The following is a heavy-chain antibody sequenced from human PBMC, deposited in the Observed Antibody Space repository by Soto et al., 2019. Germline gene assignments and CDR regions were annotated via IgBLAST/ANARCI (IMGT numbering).Heavy chain of an antibody. J-gene: IGHJ3*02. V-gene: IGHV3-30-3*01. D-gene: IGHD6-19*01. CDR3: ARVLGGWPSTGAFDI. CDR2: ISFDGSNK. CDR1: GFTFSSYA. Sequence: QVQLVESGGGVVQPGRSLRLSCAASGFTFSSYAMHWVRKAPGKGLERVAVISFDGSNKYYADSMKDRFTISRDNSKNRLYLQMNSLRAEDTAVYYCARVLGGWPSTGAFDIWGQGTMVTVSS.